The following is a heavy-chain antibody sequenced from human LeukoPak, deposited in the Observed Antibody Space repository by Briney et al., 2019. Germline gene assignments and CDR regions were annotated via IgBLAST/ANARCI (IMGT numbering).Heavy chain of an antibody. J-gene: IGHJ2*01. Sequence: KPSETLSLTCTVSGGSISSYYWSWIRQPPGKGLEWIGYIYYSGSTNYNPSLKSRVTISVDTSKNQFSLKLSSMTAADTAVYYCARHVNIVATMGYWYFDLWGRGTLVTVSS. CDR2: IYYSGST. CDR3: ARHVNIVATMGYWYFDL. D-gene: IGHD5-12*01. V-gene: IGHV4-59*08. CDR1: GGSISSYY.